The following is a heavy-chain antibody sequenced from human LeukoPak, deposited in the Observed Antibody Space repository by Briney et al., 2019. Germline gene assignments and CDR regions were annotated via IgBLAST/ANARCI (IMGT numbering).Heavy chain of an antibody. J-gene: IGHJ6*03. D-gene: IGHD6-19*01. CDR2: INHSGST. CDR3: ARGRAVAGTYYYYYMDV. CDR1: GGSFSGYY. V-gene: IGHV4-34*01. Sequence: SETLSLTCAVYGGSFSGYYWSWIRQPPGKGLEWIGEINHSGSTNYNPSLKSRVTISVDTSKNQFSLRLSSVTAADTAVYYCARGRAVAGTYYYYYMDVWGKGTTVTVSS.